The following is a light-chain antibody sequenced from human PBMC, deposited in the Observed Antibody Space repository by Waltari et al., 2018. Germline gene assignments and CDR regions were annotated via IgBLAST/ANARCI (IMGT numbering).Light chain of an antibody. CDR1: QLGDKY. J-gene: IGLJ2*01. CDR3: QAWDSSTAGVV. Sequence: SYELTQPPSVSVSPGQTASITCSGDQLGDKYACWYQQKPGQSPVLVIYQDSKRPSGTPERFPVSNSGNTATLTISGTQAMDEADYYCQAWDSSTAGVVFGGGTKLTVL. CDR2: QDS. V-gene: IGLV3-1*01.